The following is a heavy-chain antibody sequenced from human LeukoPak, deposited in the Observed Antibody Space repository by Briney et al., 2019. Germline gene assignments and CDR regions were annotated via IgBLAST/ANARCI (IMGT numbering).Heavy chain of an antibody. V-gene: IGHV3-33*01. Sequence: PGGSLRLSCAASGFTFSSYGMHWVRQAPGKGLEWVAVIWYDGSNKYYADSVKGRFTISRDNSKNTLYLQMNSLRAEDTAVYYCARDGEYSNALDYWGQGTLVTVSS. J-gene: IGHJ4*02. D-gene: IGHD6-6*01. CDR1: GFTFSSYG. CDR2: IWYDGSNK. CDR3: ARDGEYSNALDY.